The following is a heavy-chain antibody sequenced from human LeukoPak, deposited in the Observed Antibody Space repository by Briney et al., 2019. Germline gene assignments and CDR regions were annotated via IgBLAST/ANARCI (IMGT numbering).Heavy chain of an antibody. D-gene: IGHD3-16*01. CDR3: VFSAGGVEGYYFDY. Sequence: SETLSLTCAVSGGSISSSNWWSWVRQPPGKGLEWIGEIYHSGSTNHNPSLKSRVTISVDKSKNQFSLKLSPVTAADTAVYYCVFSAGGVEGYYFDYWGQGTLVTVSS. CDR1: GGSISSSNW. J-gene: IGHJ4*02. CDR2: IYHSGST. V-gene: IGHV4-4*02.